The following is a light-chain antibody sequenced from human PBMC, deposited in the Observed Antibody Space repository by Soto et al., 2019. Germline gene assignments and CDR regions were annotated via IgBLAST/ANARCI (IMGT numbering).Light chain of an antibody. CDR3: NSHTSGDFRV. J-gene: IGLJ1*01. CDR1: SSDIGRYDH. CDR2: EVS. V-gene: IGLV2-14*01. Sequence: SVLTQPASVSGSPGQSITISCTGSSSDIGRYDHVSWYQHHPGKAPKLLISEVSSRPSGVSTRFSGSKSGYTASLTISGLQAEDEADYYCNSHTSGDFRVFGTGTKVTVL.